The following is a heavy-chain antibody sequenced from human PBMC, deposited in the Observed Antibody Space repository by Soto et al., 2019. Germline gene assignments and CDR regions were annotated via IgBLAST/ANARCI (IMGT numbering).Heavy chain of an antibody. CDR3: AKSSEGRASDF. D-gene: IGHD3-10*01. CDR1: GFTFSGYW. J-gene: IGHJ4*02. CDR2: IKEDGSEK. V-gene: IGHV3-7*05. Sequence: PGGSLRLSCAASGFTFSGYWMRWVRQAPGKGPEWVANIKEDGSEKYYVDSVKGRFTISRDNAKNSLYLQMNSLRAEDTAVYYCAKSSEGRASDFWGQGTLVTVSS.